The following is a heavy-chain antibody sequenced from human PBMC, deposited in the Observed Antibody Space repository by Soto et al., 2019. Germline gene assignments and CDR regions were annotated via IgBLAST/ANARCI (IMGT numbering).Heavy chain of an antibody. CDR3: ARPLRTTLYYYYGMDV. D-gene: IGHD1-1*01. CDR2: IIPIFGTA. Sequence: QVQLVQSGAEVKKPGSSVKVSCKASGGTFSSYAISWVRQAPGQGLEWMGGIIPIFGTANYAQKFQGRVTITADDSTSTAYMELSSLRSEDTAVYYCARPLRTTLYYYYGMDVWGQGTTVTVSS. CDR1: GGTFSSYA. J-gene: IGHJ6*02. V-gene: IGHV1-69*01.